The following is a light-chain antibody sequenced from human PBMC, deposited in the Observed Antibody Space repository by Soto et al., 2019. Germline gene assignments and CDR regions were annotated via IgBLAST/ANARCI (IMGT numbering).Light chain of an antibody. CDR1: QILSSNS. CDR2: GAS. J-gene: IGKJ4*01. Sequence: IEWTNAAGRMTVSPGERATISCKVSQILSSNSLASYQQKPAQAPTLLLYGASNRSTGIPDRFSGSGSGTAFTTTTSRLELPDFPSYYCPHPINYHLTFGGGTKVAIK. V-gene: IGKV3-20*01. CDR3: PHPINYHLT.